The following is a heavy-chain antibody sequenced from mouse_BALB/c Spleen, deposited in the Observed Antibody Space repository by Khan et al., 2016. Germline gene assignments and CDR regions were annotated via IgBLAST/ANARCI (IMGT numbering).Heavy chain of an antibody. CDR2: IDTNTGEP. CDR3: ARCGYDYAWFAY. D-gene: IGHD2-4*01. V-gene: IGHV9-3*02. J-gene: IGHJ3*01. CDR1: GYSFTNYG. Sequence: QIQLVQSGPELKKPGETVKISCKASGYSFTNYGMNWVKQAPGKGLKWMGWIDTNTGEPTYAEEFKGRFAFSLETSAIPAYLQINNLKNDDTATXVGARCGYDYAWFAYGGQGTLVTVSA.